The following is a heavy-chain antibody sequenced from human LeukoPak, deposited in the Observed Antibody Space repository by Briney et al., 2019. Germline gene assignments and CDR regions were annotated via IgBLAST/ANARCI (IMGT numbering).Heavy chain of an antibody. Sequence: GGSLRLSCAASGFTFSNAWMSWVRQAPGKGLEWVGRIKSKTDGGTTDYAAPVKGRFTISRDDSKNTLYLQMNSLKTEDTAVYYCARLAGLYYFDYWGQGTLVTVSS. J-gene: IGHJ4*02. V-gene: IGHV3-15*01. CDR1: GFTFSNAW. D-gene: IGHD3-3*02. CDR2: IKSKTDGGTT. CDR3: ARLAGLYYFDY.